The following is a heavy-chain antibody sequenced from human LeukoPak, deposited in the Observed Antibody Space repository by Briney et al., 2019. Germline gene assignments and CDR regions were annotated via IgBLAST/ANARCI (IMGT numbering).Heavy chain of an antibody. V-gene: IGHV4-31*03. Sequence: SETLSLTCTVSGGSISSGGYYWSWIRQHPGKGLEWIGYIYYSGSTYYNPSLKSRVTISVDTSKNQFSLKLSSVTAADTAVYYRARDRGDINHFDYWGQGTLVTVSS. D-gene: IGHD3-10*01. CDR3: ARDRGDINHFDY. CDR1: GGSISSGGYY. J-gene: IGHJ4*02. CDR2: IYYSGST.